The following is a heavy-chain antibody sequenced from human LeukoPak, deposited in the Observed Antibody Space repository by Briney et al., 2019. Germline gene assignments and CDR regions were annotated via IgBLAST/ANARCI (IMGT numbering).Heavy chain of an antibody. V-gene: IGHV4-59*01. CDR1: GGSISSYY. Sequence: KPSETLSLTCTVSGGSISSYYWSWIRQPPGKGLEWIGYIYYSGSTNYNPSLKSRVTISVDTSKNQFSLKLSSVTAADTAVYYCAREEIPAPMISDYWGQGTLVTVSS. CDR2: IYYSGST. CDR3: AREEIPAPMISDY. D-gene: IGHD2-2*01. J-gene: IGHJ4*02.